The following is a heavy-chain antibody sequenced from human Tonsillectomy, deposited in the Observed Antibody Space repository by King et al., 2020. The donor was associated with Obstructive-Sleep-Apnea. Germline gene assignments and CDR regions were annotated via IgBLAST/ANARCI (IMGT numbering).Heavy chain of an antibody. Sequence: QLVQSGAEVKKPGESLRISCEASGYSFPSYRISWVRQMPGKGLEWMGKIDPRDSYINYSPSFQGHVTISADKSITTAYLQWSSLKASDTAIYYCARLEVTEVALYWGQGTLVTVSS. CDR2: IDPRDSYI. J-gene: IGHJ4*02. V-gene: IGHV5-10-1*03. CDR3: ARLEVTEVALY. CDR1: GYSFPSYR.